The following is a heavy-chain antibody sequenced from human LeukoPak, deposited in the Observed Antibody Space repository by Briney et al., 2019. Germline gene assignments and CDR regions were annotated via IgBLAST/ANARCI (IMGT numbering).Heavy chain of an antibody. CDR3: ARDIPPPIVVVPAAMIGVGWFDP. CDR1: GFTFSSYS. CDR2: ISSSSSTI. V-gene: IGHV3-48*01. Sequence: GGSLRLSCAASGFTFSSYSMNWVRQAPGKGLEWVSYISSSSSTIYYADSVKGRFTISRDNAKNSLYLQMNSLRAEDTAAYYCARDIPPPIVVVPAAMIGVGWFDPWGQGTLVTVSS. D-gene: IGHD2-2*01. J-gene: IGHJ5*02.